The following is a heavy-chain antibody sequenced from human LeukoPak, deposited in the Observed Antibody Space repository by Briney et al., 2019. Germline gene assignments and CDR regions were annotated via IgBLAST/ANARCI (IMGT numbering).Heavy chain of an antibody. CDR1: GYTFPKYW. CDR3: ARSDERWLQLGYFDY. J-gene: IGHJ4*02. CDR2: IYAGDSHT. D-gene: IGHD5-24*01. V-gene: IGHV5-51*01. Sequence: GESLKISCEASGYTFPKYWIAWVRQMPGKGLEWMGSIYAGDSHTRYSPSFQGQVTISADMSINTAYLQWSSLKASDTAMYYCARSDERWLQLGYFDYWGQGTLVTVSS.